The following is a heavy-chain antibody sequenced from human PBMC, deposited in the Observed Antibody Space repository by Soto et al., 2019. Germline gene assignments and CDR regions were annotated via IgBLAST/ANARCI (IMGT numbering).Heavy chain of an antibody. CDR2: ISGSGGST. J-gene: IGHJ4*02. D-gene: IGHD2-2*01. Sequence: PGGSLRLSCAASGFTFSSYAMSWVRQAPGKGLEWVSAISGSGGSTYYADSVKGRFTISRDNSKNTPYLQMNSLRAEDTAVYYFAKEGKYCISTSCPNVESYWGQGTLVTVSS. CDR3: AKEGKYCISTSCPNVESY. V-gene: IGHV3-23*01. CDR1: GFTFSSYA.